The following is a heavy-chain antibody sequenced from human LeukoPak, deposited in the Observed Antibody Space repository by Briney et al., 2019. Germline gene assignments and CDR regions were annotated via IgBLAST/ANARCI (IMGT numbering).Heavy chain of an antibody. CDR3: ARDNYDSSTPYYFDY. CDR2: ISSSGDTI. V-gene: IGHV3-48*03. CDR1: GFTFSTYE. D-gene: IGHD3-22*01. J-gene: IGHJ4*02. Sequence: PGGSLRLSCAASGFTFSTYERNWVRQAPGKGLEWVSYISSSGDTIYYADSVKGRFTISRDNDKNSLYLQMNSLRAEDTAVYYCARDNYDSSTPYYFDYWGQGTLVTVSS.